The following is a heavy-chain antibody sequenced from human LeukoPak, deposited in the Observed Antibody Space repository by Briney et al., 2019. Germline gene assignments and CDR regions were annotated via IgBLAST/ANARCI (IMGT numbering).Heavy chain of an antibody. J-gene: IGHJ6*03. Sequence: PGGALRLSCAASGFTFDHYGMSWVRQAPGKGLELVSGINWNGGSTVYADSVKGRFTISRDNAKNSLYLQMNSLRAEDTALYYCARAVCSSTSCPYYYYMDVWGKGTTVTVSS. V-gene: IGHV3-20*04. D-gene: IGHD2-2*01. CDR1: GFTFDHYG. CDR2: INWNGGST. CDR3: ARAVCSSTSCPYYYYMDV.